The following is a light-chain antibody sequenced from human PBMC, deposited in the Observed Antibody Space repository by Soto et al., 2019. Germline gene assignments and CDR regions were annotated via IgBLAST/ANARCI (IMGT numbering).Light chain of an antibody. CDR1: QSVSSN. V-gene: IGKV3-15*01. Sequence: RVMTQSPATLSVSPWERATLSCRASQSVSSNLAWYQQKPGQAPRLLIYGANTRVTGVPDRFSGSGSGTEFTLTISSLQPEDSAVYYCQQYNNWPPITFGQGTRLEIK. J-gene: IGKJ5*01. CDR3: QQYNNWPPIT. CDR2: GAN.